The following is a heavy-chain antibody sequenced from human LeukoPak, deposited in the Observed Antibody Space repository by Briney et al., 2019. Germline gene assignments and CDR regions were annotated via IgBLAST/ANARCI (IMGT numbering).Heavy chain of an antibody. V-gene: IGHV1-2*02. CDR1: GYTFTGYY. CDR3: ARRTLVGATHFDY. Sequence: GASVKVSCKAPGYTFTGYYMHWVRQAPGQGLEWMGWINPNSGGTNYAQKFQGRVTTTRDTSISTAYMELSRLRSDDTAVYYCARRTLVGATHFDYWGQGTLVTVSS. D-gene: IGHD1-26*01. CDR2: INPNSGGT. J-gene: IGHJ4*02.